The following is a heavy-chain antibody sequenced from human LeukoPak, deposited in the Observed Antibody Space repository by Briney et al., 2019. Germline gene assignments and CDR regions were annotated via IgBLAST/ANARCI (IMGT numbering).Heavy chain of an antibody. D-gene: IGHD6-13*01. V-gene: IGHV1-58*02. Sequence: SVKVSCKASGFTFTSSAMQWVRQARGQRLEWIGWIAVGSGNTNYAQKFQERVTITRDMSTSTAYMELSSLRSEDTAVYYCAADFPGIADNWFDPWGQGTLVTVSS. CDR3: AADFPGIADNWFDP. J-gene: IGHJ5*02. CDR2: IAVGSGNT. CDR1: GFTFTSSA.